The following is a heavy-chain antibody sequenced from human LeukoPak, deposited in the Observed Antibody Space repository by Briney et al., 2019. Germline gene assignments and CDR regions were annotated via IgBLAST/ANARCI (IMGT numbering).Heavy chain of an antibody. CDR1: GFTFSGYG. J-gene: IGHJ5*02. V-gene: IGHV3-23*01. CDR2: ISGSGGSK. CDR3: VGDRGGGNWLVH. Sequence: GGSLRLSCAASGFTFSGYGMSWVRQAPGKGLEWVSAISGSGGSKSYADSVKGRFTIPRANAKNTLYLQMNSLGAEDTAVYFCVGDRGGGNWLVHCGQGALVTLSS. D-gene: IGHD3-16*01.